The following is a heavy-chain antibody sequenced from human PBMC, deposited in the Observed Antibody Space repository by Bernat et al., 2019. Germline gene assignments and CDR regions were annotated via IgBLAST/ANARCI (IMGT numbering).Heavy chain of an antibody. CDR3: AREVTTYLDFWGGYEGREIPLYYFDY. D-gene: IGHD3-3*01. J-gene: IGHJ4*02. CDR2: IYYSGDT. Sequence: QLQLQESGPGLVKPSETLSLTCTVSGASISSSSYYWGWIRQPPGKGLEWIGGIYYSGDTYYNPSLTSRVTTSVDTSTHQFSLKLNFVTAADTAVYYCAREVTTYLDFWGGYEGREIPLYYFDYWGQGTLVTVSS. V-gene: IGHV4-39*02. CDR1: GASISSSSYY.